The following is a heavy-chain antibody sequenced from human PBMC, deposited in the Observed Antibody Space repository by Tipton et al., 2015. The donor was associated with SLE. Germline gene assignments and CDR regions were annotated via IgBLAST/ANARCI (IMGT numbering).Heavy chain of an antibody. V-gene: IGHV3-21*01. Sequence: GSLRLSCAVSRFNVGNNHMTWVRQAPGKGLERVSSITTSSTYIYYADSVKGRFTISRDNAENSLYLQMNSLRAEDTAVYYCARAYKGDAFDMWGQGTMVTVSS. CDR2: ITTSSTYI. D-gene: IGHD3-10*01. CDR1: RFNVGNNH. CDR3: ARAYKGDAFDM. J-gene: IGHJ3*02.